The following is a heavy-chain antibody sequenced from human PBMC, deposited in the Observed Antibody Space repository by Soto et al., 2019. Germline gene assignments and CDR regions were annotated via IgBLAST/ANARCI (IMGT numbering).Heavy chain of an antibody. CDR1: GSTFSSYD. J-gene: IGHJ6*02. CDR3: VRDNGAMDV. CDR2: INTRSSRI. V-gene: IGHV3-48*03. Sequence: EVQLVESGGGLVQPGGSLRLSCATSGSTFSSYDMNWVRQAPGKGLEWISRINTRSSRIYYADSVRGRFTISRDNAKNSLYLQINSLTSADTAVYYCVRDNGAMDVCGQGTTVTVSS. D-gene: IGHD3-10*01.